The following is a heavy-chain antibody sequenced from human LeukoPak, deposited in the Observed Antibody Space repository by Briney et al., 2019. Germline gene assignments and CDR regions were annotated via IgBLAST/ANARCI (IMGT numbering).Heavy chain of an antibody. CDR3: AKDMHYDILTGYSAFDY. V-gene: IGHV3-9*01. J-gene: IGHJ4*02. Sequence: GGSLRLSCAASGFTFDDYAMHWVRQAPGKGLEWISGISWNSGNIDYADSVKGRFTISRDNAKNSLYLQMNSLRAEDTALYYCAKDMHYDILTGYSAFDYWGQGTLATVSS. CDR1: GFTFDDYA. CDR2: ISWNSGNI. D-gene: IGHD3-9*01.